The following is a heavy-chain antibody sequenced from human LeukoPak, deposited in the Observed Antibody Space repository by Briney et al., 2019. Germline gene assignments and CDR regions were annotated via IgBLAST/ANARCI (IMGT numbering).Heavy chain of an antibody. CDR2: IKQDGSEK. V-gene: IGHV3-7*01. Sequence: PGGSLRLSCAASGFTFSSYWMSWVRQAPGKGLEWVANIKQDGSEKYYVDPVKGRFTISRDNAKNSLYLQMNSLRAEDTAVYYCARPKCGGSCYRTQPYYFDYWGQGTLVTVSS. J-gene: IGHJ4*02. CDR3: ARPKCGGSCYRTQPYYFDY. D-gene: IGHD2-15*01. CDR1: GFTFSSYW.